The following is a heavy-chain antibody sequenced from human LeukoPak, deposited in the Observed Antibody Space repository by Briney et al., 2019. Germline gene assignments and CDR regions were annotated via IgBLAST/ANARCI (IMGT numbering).Heavy chain of an antibody. CDR3: ARDLIMGATTDAFDI. J-gene: IGHJ3*02. Sequence: SETLSLTCTVSGGSISSGSYYWSWIRQPAGKGLEWIGRIYTSGSTNYNPSLKSRVTISVDTSKNQFSLKLSSVTAADTAVYYCARDLIMGATTDAFDIWGQGTMVTVSS. D-gene: IGHD1-26*01. CDR1: GGSISSGSYY. CDR2: IYTSGST. V-gene: IGHV4-61*02.